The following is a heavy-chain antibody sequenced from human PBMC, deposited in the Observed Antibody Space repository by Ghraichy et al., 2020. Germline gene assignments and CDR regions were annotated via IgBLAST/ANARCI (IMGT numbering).Heavy chain of an antibody. Sequence: GGSLRLSCAVSAFTHGMNWVRQAPGKGLEWVAGISYDGRKTYYADSVKGRFTISRDDSKNTLYLQMNSLTPDDTGIYYCVRDGLYSGYAFEFWGQGTLVTVSS. CDR2: ISYDGRKT. D-gene: IGHD5-12*01. CDR1: AFTHG. CDR3: VRDGLYSGYAFEF. J-gene: IGHJ4*02. V-gene: IGHV3-30*03.